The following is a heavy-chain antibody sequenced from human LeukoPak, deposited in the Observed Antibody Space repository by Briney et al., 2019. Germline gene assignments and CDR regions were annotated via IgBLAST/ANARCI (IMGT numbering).Heavy chain of an antibody. J-gene: IGHJ3*02. CDR1: GFTFSSYG. D-gene: IGHD6-13*01. Sequence: GGSLRLSCAASGFTFSSYGMHWVRQAPGKGLEWVAVISYDGSNKYYADSVKGRFTISRDNSKNTLYLQMNSLRAEDTAVYYCARVRKQQLVFAFDIWGQGTMVTVSS. V-gene: IGHV3-30*03. CDR3: ARVRKQQLVFAFDI. CDR2: ISYDGSNK.